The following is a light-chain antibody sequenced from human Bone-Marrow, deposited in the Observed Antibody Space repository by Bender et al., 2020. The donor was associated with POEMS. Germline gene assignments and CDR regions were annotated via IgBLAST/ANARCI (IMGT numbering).Light chain of an antibody. Sequence: QSVLTQPPSVSAAPGQKVTISCSGSSSNIGKNYVSWYQQLPGEAPKLLIYYDDLLTPGVSDRFSASKSGTSASLAISELQSEDEALYYCSAWDDSLSGWVFGGGTKLTVL. CDR1: SSNIGKNY. V-gene: IGLV1-36*01. CDR2: YDD. J-gene: IGLJ3*02. CDR3: SAWDDSLSGWV.